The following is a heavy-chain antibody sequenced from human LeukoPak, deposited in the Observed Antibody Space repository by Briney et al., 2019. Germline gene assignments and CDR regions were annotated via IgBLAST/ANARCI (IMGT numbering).Heavy chain of an antibody. J-gene: IGHJ1*01. CDR2: ISSSSSYI. CDR1: GFTFSSYS. Sequence: GGSLRLSCAASGFTFSSYSMNWVREAPGKGLGWVSSISSSSSYIYYADSVKGRFTISRDNAKNSLYLQMNSLRAEDTAVYYCARDGSGSSEYFQHWGQGTLVTVSS. D-gene: IGHD3-22*01. V-gene: IGHV3-21*01. CDR3: ARDGSGSSEYFQH.